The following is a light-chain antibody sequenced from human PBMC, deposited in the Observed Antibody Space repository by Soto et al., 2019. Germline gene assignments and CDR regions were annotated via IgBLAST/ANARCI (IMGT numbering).Light chain of an antibody. CDR3: ASYTIYSTDV. J-gene: IGLJ1*01. V-gene: IGLV2-14*03. CDR1: NSDVGGYNF. Sequence: QSALTQPASVSGSPGQSITISCTGTNSDVGGYNFVSWYQLHPGKAPKLMIYDVTNRPSGVSNRFSGSKSGNTASLTISGLQAEDETDYYCASYTIYSTDVFGTGTKLTVL. CDR2: DVT.